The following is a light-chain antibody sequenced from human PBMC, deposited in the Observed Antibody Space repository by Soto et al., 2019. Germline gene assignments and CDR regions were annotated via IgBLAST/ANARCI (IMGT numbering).Light chain of an antibody. V-gene: IGKV3-20*01. Sequence: EIVLTQSPCTLSLSPGERATLSCRASQSISSSYLAWYQQKPSQAHRLLIYGASSRGTGIPDRFSGSGSGTDFALTISRLEPEDFEVYYCQQYGNSPQGTFGQGTKLQIK. CDR1: QSISSSY. CDR3: QQYGNSPQGT. CDR2: GAS. J-gene: IGKJ2*01.